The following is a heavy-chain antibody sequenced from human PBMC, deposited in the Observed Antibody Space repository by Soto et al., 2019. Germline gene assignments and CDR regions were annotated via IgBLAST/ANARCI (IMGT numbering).Heavy chain of an antibody. V-gene: IGHV4-31*03. J-gene: IGHJ5*02. CDR3: ARDPSGYSSSSGGKRFDP. Sequence: SETLSLTCTVSGGSISSGGYYWSWIRQHPGKGLEWIGYIYYSGSTYYNPSLKSRVTISVDTSKNQFSLKLSSVTAADTAVYYCARDPSGYSSSSGGKRFDPRGQGTMVTVSS. CDR2: IYYSGST. D-gene: IGHD6-6*01. CDR1: GGSISSGGYY.